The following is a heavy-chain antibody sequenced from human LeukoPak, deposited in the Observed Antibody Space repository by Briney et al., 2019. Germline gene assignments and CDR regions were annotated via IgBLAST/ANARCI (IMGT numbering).Heavy chain of an antibody. CDR3: AREYYYESGTYSLDY. CDR1: GGSISSYY. J-gene: IGHJ4*02. CDR2: FYKSGST. Sequence: SETLSLTCTVSGGSISSYYWSWIRQPAGKGLEWIGRFYKSGSTNYNPSLKSRATMSVDTSKNQFSLKLNSVTAADTAVYYCAREYYYESGTYSLDYWGQGTLATVSS. V-gene: IGHV4-4*07. D-gene: IGHD3-10*01.